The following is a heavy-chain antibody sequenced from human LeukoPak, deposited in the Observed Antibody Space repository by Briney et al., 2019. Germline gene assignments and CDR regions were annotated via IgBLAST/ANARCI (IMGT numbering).Heavy chain of an antibody. D-gene: IGHD2-2*01. Sequence: ASVKVSCKASGYTFTNYDINWVRQAPGQGLEWMGWISAYNGNTNYTQKLHGRVTMTTDTSTSTAYMELRSLRSDDTAVYYCARASSWRADYWGQGTLVTVSS. V-gene: IGHV1-18*01. CDR2: ISAYNGNT. CDR1: GYTFTNYD. J-gene: IGHJ4*02. CDR3: ARASSWRADY.